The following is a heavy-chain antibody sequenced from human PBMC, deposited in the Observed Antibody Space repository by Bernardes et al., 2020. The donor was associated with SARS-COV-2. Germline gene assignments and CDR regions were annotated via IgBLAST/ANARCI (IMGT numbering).Heavy chain of an antibody. Sequence: VRSLLRSCAASGFTFRSSGMHWVRQAPGPGLAWVAVISYDGRNQYYADSVKGRFTISRDNSKNTLYLQMNSLRAEDTAVYYCAKDRRETYYYDSSGYFDYWGQGTLVTVS. CDR3: AKDRRETYYYDSSGYFDY. V-gene: IGHV3-30*18. J-gene: IGHJ4*02. CDR2: ISYDGRNQ. CDR1: GFTFRSSG. D-gene: IGHD3-22*01.